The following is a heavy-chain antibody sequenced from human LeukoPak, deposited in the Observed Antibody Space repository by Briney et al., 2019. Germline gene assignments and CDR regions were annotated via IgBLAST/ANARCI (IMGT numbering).Heavy chain of an antibody. CDR2: ISGSGGSI. CDR3: ARARGAGPGAHFDY. CDR1: GFTFSSYA. V-gene: IGHV3-23*01. J-gene: IGHJ4*02. D-gene: IGHD3-10*01. Sequence: GGSLRLSCAASGFTFSSYAMSWVRQAPGKGLEWVSAISGSGGSIYYADSVKGRFTISWDNAKNSLFLQMNSLRAEDTAVYYCARARGAGPGAHFDYWGQGTPVIVSS.